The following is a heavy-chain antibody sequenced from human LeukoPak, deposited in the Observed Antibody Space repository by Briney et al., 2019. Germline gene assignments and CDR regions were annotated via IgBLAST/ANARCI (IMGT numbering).Heavy chain of an antibody. D-gene: IGHD5-18*01. J-gene: IGHJ4*02. Sequence: GGSLRLSCAASGFTFSSYWMSRVRQAPGKGLEWVANIKQDGSEKNYVDSVKGRFTISRDNAKTSLYLQMNSLRAEDTAVYYCARSLWPENYWGQGTLVTVSS. V-gene: IGHV3-7*01. CDR2: IKQDGSEK. CDR3: ARSLWPENY. CDR1: GFTFSSYW.